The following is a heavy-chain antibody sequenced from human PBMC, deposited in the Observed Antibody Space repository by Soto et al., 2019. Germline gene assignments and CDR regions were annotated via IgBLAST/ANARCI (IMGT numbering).Heavy chain of an antibody. CDR2: IYWDDDT. CDR3: VHRGDYLDRSGFYHPHFDF. V-gene: IGHV2-5*02. CDR1: GLSLRDSTVS. J-gene: IGHJ2*01. D-gene: IGHD3-22*01. Sequence: SGPTLVNPTQTLTLTCTFSGLSLRDSTVSVGWVRQPPGRALEWLALIYWDDDTRFTPSLQNRLTVTKDTSKNQVVLTMTNVDPEDTGTYFCVHRGDYLDRSGFYHPHFDFRGPGTVVPVSS.